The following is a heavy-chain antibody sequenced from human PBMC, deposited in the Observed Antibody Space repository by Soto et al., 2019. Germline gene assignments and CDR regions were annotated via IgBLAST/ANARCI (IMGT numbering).Heavy chain of an antibody. J-gene: IGHJ4*02. CDR3: ARGNLRRKYFHY. Sequence: SENLSLTCTVSGGSISSGDYYWSWIRQPPGKGLEWIGHIYYSGGTYYNPSLKSRITISVDTSKNQFSLSLNSVTAADTAVFYCARGNLRRKYFHYWGQGSLVTV. CDR2: IYYSGGT. D-gene: IGHD3-9*01. CDR1: GGSISSGDYY. V-gene: IGHV4-30-4*01.